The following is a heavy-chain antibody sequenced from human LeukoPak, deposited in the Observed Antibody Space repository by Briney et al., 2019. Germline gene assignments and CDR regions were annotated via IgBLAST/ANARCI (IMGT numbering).Heavy chain of an antibody. CDR1: DDSIATTRDY. D-gene: IGHD3-16*01. J-gene: IGHJ5*02. Sequence: PSETLSLTCFVSDDSIATTRDYWAWIRRPPGKGLEWIGSISYSGKTYYYPSLKSRVTISVDSSKKHFSLRLTSVTAADTAIYYCARQSSAVITYFDPRGQGTQVTVSS. CDR2: ISYSGKT. V-gene: IGHV4-39*01. CDR3: ARQSSAVITYFDP.